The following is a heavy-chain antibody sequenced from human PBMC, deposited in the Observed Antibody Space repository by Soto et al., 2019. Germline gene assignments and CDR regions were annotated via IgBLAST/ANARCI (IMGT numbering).Heavy chain of an antibody. V-gene: IGHV1-69*01. Sequence: QVQLVQSGAEVKKPGSWVKVYCKASGGTFSSYAISWVRQAPGQGLEWMGGIIPIFGTANYAQKFQGRVTITADESTSTAYMELSSLRSEDTAVYYCARWHCSGGSCYLWFDPWGQGTLVTVSS. D-gene: IGHD2-15*01. J-gene: IGHJ5*02. CDR1: GGTFSSYA. CDR2: IIPIFGTA. CDR3: ARWHCSGGSCYLWFDP.